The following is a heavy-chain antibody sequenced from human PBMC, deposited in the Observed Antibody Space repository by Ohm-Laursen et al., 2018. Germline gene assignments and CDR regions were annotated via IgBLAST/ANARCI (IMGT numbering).Heavy chain of an antibody. D-gene: IGHD4-17*01. CDR2: IKSKTDGGTT. CDR1: GFTFSNAW. Sequence: GSPRLSCAASGFTFSNAWMSWVRQAPGKGLEWVGRIKSKTDGGTTDYAAPVKGRFTISRDDSKNTLYLQMNSLKTEDTAVYYCTTDAAPTVTRGGMDVWGQGTTVTVSS. CDR3: TTDAAPTVTRGGMDV. V-gene: IGHV3-15*01. J-gene: IGHJ6*02.